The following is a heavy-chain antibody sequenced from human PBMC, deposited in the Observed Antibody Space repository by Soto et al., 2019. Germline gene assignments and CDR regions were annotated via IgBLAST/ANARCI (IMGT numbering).Heavy chain of an antibody. CDR2: IYYSGST. D-gene: IGHD3-22*01. CDR3: ARHNYDSSGTAVDV. CDR1: GGSISSGGYY. J-gene: IGHJ6*02. V-gene: IGHV4-31*03. Sequence: QVQLQESGPGLVKPSQTLSLTCTVSGGSISSGGYYWSWIRQHPGKGLEWIGYIYYSGSTYYNPSLQSRVTNSVITSNDQVSLKLSSVTAADTAVYYCARHNYDSSGTAVDVWGQGTTVTVSS.